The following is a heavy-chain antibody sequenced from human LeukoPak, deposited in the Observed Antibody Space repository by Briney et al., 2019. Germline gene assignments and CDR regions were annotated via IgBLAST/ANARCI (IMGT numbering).Heavy chain of an antibody. Sequence: SETLSLTCTVSGGSISSYYWSWIRQPPGKGLEWIGYIYYSGSTNYNPSLKSRVTISVDTSKNQFSLNLSALTAADTAVYFCARVVATAGRPYHFDFWGQGTLVTVSS. CDR2: IYYSGST. J-gene: IGHJ4*02. CDR1: GGSISSYY. V-gene: IGHV4-59*08. CDR3: ARVVATAGRPYHFDF. D-gene: IGHD6-13*01.